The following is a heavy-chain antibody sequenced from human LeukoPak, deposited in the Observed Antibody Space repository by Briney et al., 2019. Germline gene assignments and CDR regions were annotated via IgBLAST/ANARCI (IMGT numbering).Heavy chain of an antibody. Sequence: ASVKVSCKASGYTFTGYYMHWVRQAPGQGLEWMGWINPNSGGTNYAQKFQGRVTMTRDTSISTAYMELSRLRSDDTAVYYCARPHSSSWSDDAFDTWGQGTMVTVSS. CDR2: INPNSGGT. D-gene: IGHD6-13*01. J-gene: IGHJ3*02. V-gene: IGHV1-2*02. CDR3: ARPHSSSWSDDAFDT. CDR1: GYTFTGYY.